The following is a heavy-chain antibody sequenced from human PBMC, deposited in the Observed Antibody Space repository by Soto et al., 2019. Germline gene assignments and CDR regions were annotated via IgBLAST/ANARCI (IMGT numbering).Heavy chain of an antibody. D-gene: IGHD3-3*01. J-gene: IGHJ6*02. Sequence: PGGSLRLSCAASGFTFSSYSMNWVRQAPGKGLEWVSYISSSSSTIYYADSVKGRFTISRDNAKNSLYLQMNSLRDEDTAVYYCARDPTFWSGYWYYYGMDVWGQGTTVTVSS. V-gene: IGHV3-48*02. CDR2: ISSSSSTI. CDR1: GFTFSSYS. CDR3: ARDPTFWSGYWYYYGMDV.